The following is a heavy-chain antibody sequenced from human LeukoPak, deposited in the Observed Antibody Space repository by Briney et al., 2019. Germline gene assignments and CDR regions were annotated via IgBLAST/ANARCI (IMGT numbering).Heavy chain of an antibody. D-gene: IGHD5-12*01. CDR3: ARGRWLRPVGY. CDR2: INHSGST. CDR1: GGSFSGYY. J-gene: IGHJ4*02. Sequence: PSETLSLTCVVYGGSFSGYYWSWIRQPPRKGLEWIGEINHSGSTNHNPSLKSRVTISVDTSKNQFSLKPSSVTAADTAVYYCARGRWLRPVGYWGQGTLVTVSS. V-gene: IGHV4-34*01.